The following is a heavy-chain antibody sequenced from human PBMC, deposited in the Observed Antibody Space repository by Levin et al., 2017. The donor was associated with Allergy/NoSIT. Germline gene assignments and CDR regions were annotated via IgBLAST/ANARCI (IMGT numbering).Heavy chain of an antibody. Sequence: GGSLRLSCTVSGFIFRDYAISWVRQAPGKGLEWVAFIRNKEYGEKTQFAASVQGRFTISRDDSTGIAYLQMNSLTIEDTAVYYCIRGYSGYYAEYFYHWGQGTVVTVSS. CDR2: IRNKEYGEKT. D-gene: IGHD3-22*01. J-gene: IGHJ1*01. CDR3: IRGYSGYYAEYFYH. CDR1: GFIFRDYA. V-gene: IGHV3-49*04.